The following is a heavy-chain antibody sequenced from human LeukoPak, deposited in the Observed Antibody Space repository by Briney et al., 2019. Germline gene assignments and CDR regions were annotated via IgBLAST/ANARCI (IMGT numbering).Heavy chain of an antibody. CDR3: SSRGRAGSDMLALDY. Sequence: SETLSLTCSVSGASVTDYYWSWIRQTPGKGLEWLGHIFSSVTTHYNPSLKSRLTISVETSKNQFSLKLSSVTAADTAVYYCSSRGRAGSDMLALDYWGQGTLITVSS. D-gene: IGHD6-19*01. CDR2: IFSSVTT. V-gene: IGHV4-59*02. J-gene: IGHJ4*02. CDR1: GASVTDYY.